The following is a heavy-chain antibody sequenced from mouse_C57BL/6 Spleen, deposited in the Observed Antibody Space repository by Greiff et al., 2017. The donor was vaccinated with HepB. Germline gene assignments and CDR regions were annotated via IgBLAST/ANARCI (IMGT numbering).Heavy chain of an antibody. CDR1: GYTFTSYW. CDR2: IDPSDSYT. J-gene: IGHJ4*01. V-gene: IGHV1-59*01. CDR3: ARGNLLWYPMDY. Sequence: QVQLQQSGAELVRPGTSVKLSCKASGYTFTSYWMHWVKQRPGQGLEWIGVIDPSDSYTNYNQKFKGKATLTVDTSSSTAYMQLSSLTSEDSAVYYCARGNLLWYPMDYWGQGTSVTVSS. D-gene: IGHD2-1*01.